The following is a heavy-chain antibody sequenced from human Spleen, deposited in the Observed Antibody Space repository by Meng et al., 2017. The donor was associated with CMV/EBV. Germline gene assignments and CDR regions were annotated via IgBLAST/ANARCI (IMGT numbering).Heavy chain of an antibody. J-gene: IGHJ5*02. Sequence: ASVKVSCKASGYTFIDYYMNWVRQAPGQGPEWMGWINPNSGGTEYAQKFQGRVTMTRDTSISTTYMELSRLRSDDTAVYYCARGGGRYCSGNSCYTKDNWFDPWGQGTLVTVSS. CDR3: ARGGGRYCSGNSCYTKDNWFDP. CDR2: INPNSGGT. CDR1: GYTFIDYY. V-gene: IGHV1-2*02. D-gene: IGHD2-2*02.